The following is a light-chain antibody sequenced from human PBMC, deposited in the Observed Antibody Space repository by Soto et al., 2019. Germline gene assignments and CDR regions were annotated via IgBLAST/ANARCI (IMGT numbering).Light chain of an antibody. CDR1: SSDIGAFTF. J-gene: IGLJ1*01. CDR2: DVN. Sequence: QPASVSGSPGQSITISCTGTSSDIGAFTFVSWYQQHPGKVPKLMIFDVNRRPSGVSDRFSGSKSGNTASLTISGLQAEDEGDYYCSSYTTSSTHVFGSGTKLTVL. V-gene: IGLV2-14*03. CDR3: SSYTTSSTHV.